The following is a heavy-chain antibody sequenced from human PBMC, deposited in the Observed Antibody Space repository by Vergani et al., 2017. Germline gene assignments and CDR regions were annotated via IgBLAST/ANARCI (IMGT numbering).Heavy chain of an antibody. CDR3: ARDVWGCSGISCFLRAGEFYYMDV. D-gene: IGHD3-16*01. Sequence: QVQLVESGGGVVQPGTSLRLSCEASGFKFSQFGMHWVRQGPGKGLEWVAFISYDGSKTQYADSEKGRVTISRDNSKNTVGLEMSSLRVDDTATYYCARDVWGCSGISCFLRAGEFYYMDVWGQGTTVTVSS. CDR1: GFKFSQFG. J-gene: IGHJ6*03. V-gene: IGHV3-33*05. CDR2: ISYDGSKT.